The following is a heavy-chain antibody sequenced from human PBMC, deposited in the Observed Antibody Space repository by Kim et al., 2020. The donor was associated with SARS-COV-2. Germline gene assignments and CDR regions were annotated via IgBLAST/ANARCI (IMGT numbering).Heavy chain of an antibody. V-gene: IGHV4-59*13. CDR3: ARGDSNFNVLRYFDWLSQPPYYYYYGMDV. Sequence: SETLSLTCTVSGGSISSYYWSWIRQPPGKGLEWIGYIYYSGSTNYNPSLKSRVTISVDTSKNQFSLKLSSVTAADTAVYYCARGDSNFNVLRYFDWLSQPPYYYYYGMDVWGQGTTVTVSS. CDR2: IYYSGST. D-gene: IGHD3-9*01. J-gene: IGHJ6*02. CDR1: GGSISSYY.